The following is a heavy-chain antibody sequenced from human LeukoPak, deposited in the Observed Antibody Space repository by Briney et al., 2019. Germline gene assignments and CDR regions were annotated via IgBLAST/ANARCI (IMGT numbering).Heavy chain of an antibody. J-gene: IGHJ5*02. V-gene: IGHV3-23*01. CDR1: GFTFSSYA. D-gene: IGHD4-11*01. CDR2: ISGSGGST. CDR3: AKEFNYPPWFDP. Sequence: GGPLRLSCAASGFTFSSYAMSWVRQAPGKGLEWVSAISGSGGSTYYADSVKGRFTISRDNSKNTVYLQMNSLRAEDTAVYYCAKEFNYPPWFDPWGQGTLVTVSS.